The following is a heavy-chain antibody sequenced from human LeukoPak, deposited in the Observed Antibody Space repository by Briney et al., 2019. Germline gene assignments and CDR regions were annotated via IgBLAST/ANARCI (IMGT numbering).Heavy chain of an antibody. D-gene: IGHD4-17*01. CDR3: ARAGYGYYFDY. CDR1: GFTFSSYS. CDR2: ISSSSSTI. Sequence: RGSLRLSCAASGFTFSSYSMNWVRQAPGKGLEWVSYISSSSSTIYYADSVKGRFTISRDNAKNSLYLQMNSLRAEDTAVYYCARAGYGYYFDYWGQGTLVTVSS. J-gene: IGHJ4*02. V-gene: IGHV3-48*01.